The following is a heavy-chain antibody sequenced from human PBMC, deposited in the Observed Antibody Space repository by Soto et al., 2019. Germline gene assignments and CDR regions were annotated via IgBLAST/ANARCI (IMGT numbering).Heavy chain of an antibody. J-gene: IGHJ6*02. CDR3: AKDGTLAGTTYYYGMDV. CDR2: ISWNSGSI. Sequence: GGSLRLSCAASGFTFDDYAMHWVRQAPGKGLEWVSGISWNSGSIGYADPVKGRFTISRDNAKNSLYLQMNSLRAEDTALYYCAKDGTLAGTTYYYGMDVWGQGTTVTVSS. D-gene: IGHD6-19*01. CDR1: GFTFDDYA. V-gene: IGHV3-9*01.